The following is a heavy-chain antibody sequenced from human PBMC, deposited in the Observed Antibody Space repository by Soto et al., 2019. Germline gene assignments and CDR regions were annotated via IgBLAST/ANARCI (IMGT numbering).Heavy chain of an antibody. Sequence: GESPKISCKGSGYSFTRYWIGWVRQMPGKGLEWMGINYPGDSDTRNSPSFQGQSTNSAHKSSSTAYLQWGSLKASDTAMYYCARHDGYCSCGSSYGALDWFDAWGQGTLVTVSS. CDR2: NYPGDSDT. D-gene: IGHD2-15*01. V-gene: IGHV5-51*01. CDR1: GYSFTRYW. CDR3: ARHDGYCSCGSSYGALDWFDA. J-gene: IGHJ5*02.